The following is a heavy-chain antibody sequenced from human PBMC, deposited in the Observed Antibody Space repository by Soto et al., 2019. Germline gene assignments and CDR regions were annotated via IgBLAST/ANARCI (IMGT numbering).Heavy chain of an antibody. CDR1: GGTFSSYA. J-gene: IGHJ3*02. V-gene: IGHV1-69*13. Sequence: SVKVSCKASGGTFSSYAISWVRQAPGQGLEWMGGIIPIFGTANYAQKFQGRVTITADESTSTAYMELSSLRSEDTAVYYCARDKGELATIDAFDIWGQGKMVTVSS. D-gene: IGHD5-12*01. CDR2: IIPIFGTA. CDR3: ARDKGELATIDAFDI.